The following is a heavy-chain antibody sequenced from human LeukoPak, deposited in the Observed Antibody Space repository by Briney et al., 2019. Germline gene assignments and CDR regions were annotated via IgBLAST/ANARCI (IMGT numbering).Heavy chain of an antibody. V-gene: IGHV1-2*06. CDR2: LNPNSGGT. CDR1: GYTFTGSY. Sequence: ASVKVSCKASGYTFTGSYMHWVRHAPGQGLERMGRLNPNSGGTNFAQKLQGRVTMTRDTFISTAYMELSRLRSDDTAVYYCARDLDSRCWSHFQHWGQGTVVSV. CDR3: ARDLDSRCWSHFQH. J-gene: IGHJ1*01. D-gene: IGHD6-13*01.